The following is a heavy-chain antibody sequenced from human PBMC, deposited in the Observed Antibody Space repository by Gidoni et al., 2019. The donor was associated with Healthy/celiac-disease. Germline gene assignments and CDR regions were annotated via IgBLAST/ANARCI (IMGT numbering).Heavy chain of an antibody. CDR3: SSSREDCSSTSCYTGAFDI. CDR1: GFTFDVYA. V-gene: IGHV3-9*01. J-gene: IGHJ3*02. D-gene: IGHD2-2*02. Sequence: EVQLVESGGGLVQPGRSLRLSCAASGFTFDVYAMHWVRQAPGKGLEWVSGISWNSGSIGYADSVKGRFTISRDNAKNSLYLQMNSLRAEDTALYYCSSSREDCSSTSCYTGAFDIWGQGTMVTVSS. CDR2: ISWNSGSI.